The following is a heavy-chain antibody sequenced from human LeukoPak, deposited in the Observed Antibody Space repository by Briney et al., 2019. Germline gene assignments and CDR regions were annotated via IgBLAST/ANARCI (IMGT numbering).Heavy chain of an antibody. V-gene: IGHV4-59*08. CDR2: IYYSGST. Sequence: PSETLSLTCTVSGGSISSYYWSWIRQPPGKGLEWIGYIYYSGSTNYNPSLKSRVTISVDTSKNQFSLKLSSVTAADTAVYYCARGNSGGWNYFDYGAQEPRVTVSS. J-gene: IGHJ4*02. CDR3: ARGNSGGWNYFDY. CDR1: GGSISSYY. D-gene: IGHD6-19*01.